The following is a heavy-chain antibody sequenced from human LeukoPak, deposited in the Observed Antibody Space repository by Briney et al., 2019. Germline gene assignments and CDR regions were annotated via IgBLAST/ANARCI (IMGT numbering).Heavy chain of an antibody. CDR2: ITPNNGNT. Sequence: ASVKVPRKASGYTFTSYGISWVRQAPGQGLEWMGWITPNNGNTKYVQNLQGRVTMTTDTSTSTAYMELRSLRSDDTAVYYCVRTFHYYDSSGYLYYFDYWGQGTLVTVSS. J-gene: IGHJ4*02. V-gene: IGHV1-18*01. CDR3: VRTFHYYDSSGYLYYFDY. D-gene: IGHD3-22*01. CDR1: GYTFTSYG.